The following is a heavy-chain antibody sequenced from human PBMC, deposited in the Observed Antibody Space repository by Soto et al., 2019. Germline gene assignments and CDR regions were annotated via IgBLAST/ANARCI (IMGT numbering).Heavy chain of an antibody. CDR3: ESLSNSYYDIWTGYYNVGGFDY. D-gene: IGHD3-9*01. CDR2: IIPILGIA. Sequence: ASVKVSCKASGGTFSSYTISWVRQAPGQGLEWMGRIIPILGIANYAQKFQGRVTITADKSTSTAYMELSSLRSEDTAVYYCESLSNSYYDIWTGYYNVGGFDYWGQG. V-gene: IGHV1-69*02. J-gene: IGHJ4*02. CDR1: GGTFSSYT.